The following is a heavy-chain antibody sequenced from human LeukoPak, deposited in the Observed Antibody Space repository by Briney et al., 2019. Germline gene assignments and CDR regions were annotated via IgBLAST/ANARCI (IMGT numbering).Heavy chain of an antibody. CDR1: GGSISSSSYF. Sequence: SETLSLTCTVSGGSISSSSYFWGWIRQPPGKGLEWIGSIYYSGGTYYNPSPKNRVTISVDTSKNQFSLKLSSVTAADTAVYYCARLVRFTMVRGAHFDYWGQGTLVTASS. CDR2: IYYSGGT. CDR3: ARLVRFTMVRGAHFDY. J-gene: IGHJ4*02. V-gene: IGHV4-39*01. D-gene: IGHD3-10*01.